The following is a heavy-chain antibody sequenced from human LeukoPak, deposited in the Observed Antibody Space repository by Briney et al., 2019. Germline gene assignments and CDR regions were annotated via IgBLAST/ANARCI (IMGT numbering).Heavy chain of an antibody. J-gene: IGHJ4*02. CDR2: INPSGGST. Sequence: ASVKVSCKASGYTFTSYYMHWVRQAPGQGLEWMGIINPSGGSTSYAQKFQGRVTMTRDMSTSTVYMELSSLRSEDTAVYYCARETPLRDSSGYYYGAPDYWGQGTLVTVSS. CDR1: GYTFTSYY. CDR3: ARETPLRDSSGYYYGAPDY. D-gene: IGHD3-22*01. V-gene: IGHV1-46*01.